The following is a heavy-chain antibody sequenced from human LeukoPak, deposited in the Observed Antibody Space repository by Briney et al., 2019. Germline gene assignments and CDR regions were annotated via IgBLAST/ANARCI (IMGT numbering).Heavy chain of an antibody. D-gene: IGHD4-17*01. CDR2: ISASDTYM. J-gene: IGHJ4*02. CDR1: GFTFRSYT. Sequence: GGSLRLSCAASGFTFRSYTMIWVRQAPGKGLEWVSSISASDTYMFYADSVKGRFTISKDSAKNLMFLHMSSLRAEDTAVYYCARGEVTTTPIWYHWGQGTLVTVSS. V-gene: IGHV3-21*01. CDR3: ARGEVTTTPIWYH.